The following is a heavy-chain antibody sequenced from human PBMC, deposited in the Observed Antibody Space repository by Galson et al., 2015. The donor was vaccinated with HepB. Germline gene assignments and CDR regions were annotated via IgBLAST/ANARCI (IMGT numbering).Heavy chain of an antibody. CDR2: IDPSDSYT. D-gene: IGHD1-26*01. Sequence: QSGAEVKKPGESLSISCKGSGYSFTSYWISWVRQMPGKGLEWMGRIDPSDSYTNYSPSFQGHVTISADKSISTAYLQWSSLKASDTAMYYCARHSRWELLDHPAFDIWGQGTMVTVSS. CDR3: ARHSRWELLDHPAFDI. CDR1: GYSFTSYW. V-gene: IGHV5-10-1*01. J-gene: IGHJ3*02.